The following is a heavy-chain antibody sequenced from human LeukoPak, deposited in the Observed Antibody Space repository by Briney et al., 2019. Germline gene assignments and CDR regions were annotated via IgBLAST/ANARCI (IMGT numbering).Heavy chain of an antibody. J-gene: IGHJ4*02. Sequence: PGGSLRLSCAASGFTFSSYSMNWVRQAPGKGLGWVSSISSSSSYIYYADSVKGRFTISRDNAKNSLYLQMNSLRAEDTAVYYCASGYGESFFDYWGQGTLVTVSS. CDR3: ASGYGESFFDY. D-gene: IGHD4-17*01. V-gene: IGHV3-21*01. CDR1: GFTFSSYS. CDR2: ISSSSSYI.